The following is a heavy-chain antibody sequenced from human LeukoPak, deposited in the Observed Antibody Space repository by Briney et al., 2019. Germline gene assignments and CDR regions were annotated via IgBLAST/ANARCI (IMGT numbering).Heavy chain of an antibody. D-gene: IGHD6-19*01. V-gene: IGHV4-39*01. CDR3: ASHIRKVGGWYFFDY. CDR1: GGSISSSSYY. Sequence: SETLSLTCTVSGGSISSSSYYWGWIRQPPGKGLEWIGRIYYSGSTYYNPSLKSRVTISVDTSKNQFSLKLSSVTAADTAVYYCASHIRKVGGWYFFDYWGQGTLVTVCS. CDR2: IYYSGST. J-gene: IGHJ4*02.